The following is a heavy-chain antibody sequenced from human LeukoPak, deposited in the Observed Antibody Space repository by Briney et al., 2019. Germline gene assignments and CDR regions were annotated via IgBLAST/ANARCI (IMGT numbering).Heavy chain of an antibody. CDR1: GYTFTSYH. CDR2: INPSGGTT. CDR3: ARSEYSSSWSYYYYYYMDV. V-gene: IGHV1-46*01. D-gene: IGHD6-13*01. Sequence: ASVKVSCKASGYTFTSYHMHWVRQAPGQGLEWMGIINPSGGTTNYAQKFRGRVTMTRDMSTSTVYMELSSLRSEDTAVYYCARSEYSSSWSYYYYYYMDVWGKGTTVTVSS. J-gene: IGHJ6*03.